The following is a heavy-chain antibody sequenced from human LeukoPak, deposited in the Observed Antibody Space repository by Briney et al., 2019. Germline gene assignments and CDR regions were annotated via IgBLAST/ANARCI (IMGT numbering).Heavy chain of an antibody. D-gene: IGHD4-17*01. J-gene: IGHJ4*02. V-gene: IGHV4-34*01. CDR2: INHSGST. CDR3: ARNDYGDYAY. CDR1: GGSFSGYY. Sequence: SETLSLTCAVYGGSFSGYYWSWIRQPPGKGLEWIGEINHSGSTNYNLSLKSRVTISVDTSKNQFSLKLSSVTAADTAVYYCARNDYGDYAYWGQGTLVTVSS.